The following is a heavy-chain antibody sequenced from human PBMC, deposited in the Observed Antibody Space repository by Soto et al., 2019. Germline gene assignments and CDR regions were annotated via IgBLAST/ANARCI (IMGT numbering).Heavy chain of an antibody. CDR1: GFTFSSYA. V-gene: IGHV3-23*01. CDR3: AKDLYSSSYNWFEP. CDR2: SSGSGGST. J-gene: IGHJ5*02. Sequence: EVQLLESGGGLVQPGGSLRLSCAASGFTFSSYAMSWVRQAPGKGLEWVSASSGSGGSTYYADSVKGRFTISRDNSKKTLYLQMNSLRAEDTAVYYCAKDLYSSSYNWFEPWGQGTLVTVSS. D-gene: IGHD6-13*01.